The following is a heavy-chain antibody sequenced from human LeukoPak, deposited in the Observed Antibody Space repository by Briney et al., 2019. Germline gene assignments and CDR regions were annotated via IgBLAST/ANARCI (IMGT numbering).Heavy chain of an antibody. CDR1: RFTFSSYA. Sequence: PGGSLRLSCAASRFTFSSYAMHWVRQAPGKGLEWVAVISYDGSNKYYADSVKGRFTISRDNSKNTLYLQMNSLRAEDTAVYYCARDSEQQLVGGLDYWGQGTLVTGSS. CDR2: ISYDGSNK. CDR3: ARDSEQQLVGGLDY. J-gene: IGHJ4*02. D-gene: IGHD6-13*01. V-gene: IGHV3-30*04.